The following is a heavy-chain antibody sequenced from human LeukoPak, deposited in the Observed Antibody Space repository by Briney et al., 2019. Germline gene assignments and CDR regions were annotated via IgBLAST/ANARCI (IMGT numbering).Heavy chain of an antibody. Sequence: ASVKVSCKASGYSFTGYYVHWVRQAPGQGLAWMGWINFNSGGTEFAQKFHGRVTLTRDTSISTAYMQLSGLKSDDRAVYYCARSGYSFGWQGDYWGQGTLVTVSS. J-gene: IGHJ4*02. CDR2: INFNSGGT. V-gene: IGHV1-2*02. CDR3: ARSGYSFGWQGDY. CDR1: GYSFTGYY. D-gene: IGHD5-12*01.